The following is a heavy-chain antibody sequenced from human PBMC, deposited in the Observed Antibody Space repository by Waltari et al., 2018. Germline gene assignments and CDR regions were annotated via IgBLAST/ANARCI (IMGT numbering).Heavy chain of an antibody. CDR2: IKSTVDGGTT. CDR3: LFVDTALIIPDVFDL. V-gene: IGHV3-15*01. CDR1: GFPFSTAW. Sequence: EVQLVESGGGLVKPGGSLRLYCSASGFPFSTAWMNWRRQAPGKGLEWVGRIKSTVDGGTTDYAAPVQGRFTISRDDSKNTLYLQMSSLRTEDTAVYYCLFVDTALIIPDVFDLWGQGTLVTVSS. J-gene: IGHJ3*01. D-gene: IGHD5-18*01.